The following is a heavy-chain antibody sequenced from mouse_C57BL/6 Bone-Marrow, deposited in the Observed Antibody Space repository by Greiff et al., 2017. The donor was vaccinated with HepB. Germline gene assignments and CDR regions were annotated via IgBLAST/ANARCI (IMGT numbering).Heavy chain of an antibody. J-gene: IGHJ4*01. CDR2: IHPNSGST. V-gene: IGHV1-64*01. CDR3: ATTVTSYAMDY. D-gene: IGHD1-1*01. Sequence: QVQLQQPGAELVKPGASVKLSCKASGYTFTSYWMHWVKQRPGQGLEWIGMIHPNSGSTNYNEKFKSKATLTVDKSSSTAYMQLSSLTSEDSAVYYCATTVTSYAMDYWGQGTSVTVSS. CDR1: GYTFTSYW.